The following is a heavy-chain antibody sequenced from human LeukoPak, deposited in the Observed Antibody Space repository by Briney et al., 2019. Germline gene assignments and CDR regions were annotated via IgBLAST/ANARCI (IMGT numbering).Heavy chain of an antibody. J-gene: IGHJ4*02. CDR3: VIDRSFTSGWYPRGYSDY. D-gene: IGHD6-19*01. CDR2: VSAYNRNT. CDR1: GYTFTKYG. Sequence: ASVKVSCKTSGYTFTKYGISWVRQAPGQGLEWVGWVSAYNRNTSYAQKLQGRVTMTTDTSTSTAYMEVRNLRSDDTAIYYCVIDRSFTSGWYPRGYSDYWGQGTLVTVSS. V-gene: IGHV1-18*01.